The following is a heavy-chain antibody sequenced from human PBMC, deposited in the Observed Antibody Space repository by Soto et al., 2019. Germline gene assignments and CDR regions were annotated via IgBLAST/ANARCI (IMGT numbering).Heavy chain of an antibody. Sequence: QLQLQESGPGLVKPSETLSLTCTVSGGSISSSSYYWGWIRQPPGKGLEWIVSIYYSGSTYYNPALKSRVTISVDTSKNQFSLKLSSVSAADTAVYYCAGHPQIHSWFDPCGQGTLVTVSS. J-gene: IGHJ5*02. CDR1: GGSISSSSYY. D-gene: IGHD5-18*01. CDR2: IYYSGST. CDR3: AGHPQIHSWFDP. V-gene: IGHV4-39*01.